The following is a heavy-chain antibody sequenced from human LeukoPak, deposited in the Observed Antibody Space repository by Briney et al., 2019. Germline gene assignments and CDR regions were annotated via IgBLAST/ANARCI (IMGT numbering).Heavy chain of an antibody. V-gene: IGHV4-59*01. CDR1: GGSISSYY. Sequence: SETLSLTCTVSGGSISSYYWSWIRQPPGKGLEWVGYIYYSGSTNYNLSLNSRVTISVDTSKNQFSLKLSSVTAADTAVYYCARDVSVCSGASCYSANAFDIWGQGTMVTVSS. CDR3: ARDVSVCSGASCYSANAFDI. D-gene: IGHD2-15*01. J-gene: IGHJ3*02. CDR2: IYYSGST.